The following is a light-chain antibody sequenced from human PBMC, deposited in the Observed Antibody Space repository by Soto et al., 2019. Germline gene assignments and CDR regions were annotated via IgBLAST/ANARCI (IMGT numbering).Light chain of an antibody. CDR1: QSVSNS. V-gene: IGKV3-11*01. CDR3: QQRTNWPLT. J-gene: IGKJ4*01. Sequence: EIVFTQSPATLSLSPGERATLSCWASQSVSNSLAWYQQRPGQSPRLLIYDVSTRATGIPARFGGSGSGTDFTLTISSXETEDFAVYHCQQRTNWPLTFGGGTKVDIK. CDR2: DVS.